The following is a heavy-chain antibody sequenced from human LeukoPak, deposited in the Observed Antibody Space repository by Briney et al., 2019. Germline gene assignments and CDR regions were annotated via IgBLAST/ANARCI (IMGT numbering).Heavy chain of an antibody. CDR2: IYYSGST. V-gene: IGHV4-39*07. D-gene: IGHD5-12*01. CDR3: ARDLGSGDVATLDY. CDR1: GGSISSSSYY. J-gene: IGHJ4*02. Sequence: KSSETLSLTCTVSGGSISSSSYYWGWIRQPPGKGLEWIGSIYYSGSTYYNPSLKSRVTISVDTSKNQFSLKLSSVTAADTAVYYCARDLGSGDVATLDYWGQGTLVTVSS.